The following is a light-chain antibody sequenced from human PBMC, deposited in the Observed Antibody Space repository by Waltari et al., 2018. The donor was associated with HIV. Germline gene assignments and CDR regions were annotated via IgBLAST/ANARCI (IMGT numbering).Light chain of an antibody. V-gene: IGLV3-1*01. J-gene: IGLJ2*01. CDR3: QAWESSTDVV. Sequence: SYELTQPPSVSVSPGKTASITCSGDKLGDKYACWYQQKPGQSPLLVIYQDNKRPSGIPERFSGSNSGNTATLPISGTQVMYEADYYCQAWESSTDVVFGGGPKLTVL. CDR2: QDN. CDR1: KLGDKY.